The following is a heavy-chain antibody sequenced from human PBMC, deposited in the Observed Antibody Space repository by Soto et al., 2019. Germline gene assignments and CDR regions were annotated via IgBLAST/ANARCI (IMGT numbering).Heavy chain of an antibody. CDR3: ARDGARGYSGYVEFDY. D-gene: IGHD5-12*01. J-gene: IGHJ4*02. Sequence: ASVKVSCKASGYTFTSYGISWVRQAPGQGLEWMGWISAYNGNTNYAQKLQGRVTMTTDTSTSTTYMELRSLRSDDTAVYYCARDGARGYSGYVEFDYWGQGTLVTVSS. V-gene: IGHV1-18*01. CDR2: ISAYNGNT. CDR1: GYTFTSYG.